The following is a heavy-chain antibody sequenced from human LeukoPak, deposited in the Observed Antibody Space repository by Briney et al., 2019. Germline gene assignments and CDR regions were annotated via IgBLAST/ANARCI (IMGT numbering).Heavy chain of an antibody. CDR1: GYTFTSYG. Sequence: GASVKVSCKASGYTFTSYGISWVRQAPGQGLEWMGWISAYNGNTNYAQKLQGRVTMTTDTSTSTAYMELRSLRSDDTAVYYCARVFGQKAAAGTPYYFDYWGQGTLVTVSS. V-gene: IGHV1-18*01. J-gene: IGHJ4*02. CDR3: ARVFGQKAAAGTPYYFDY. CDR2: ISAYNGNT. D-gene: IGHD6-13*01.